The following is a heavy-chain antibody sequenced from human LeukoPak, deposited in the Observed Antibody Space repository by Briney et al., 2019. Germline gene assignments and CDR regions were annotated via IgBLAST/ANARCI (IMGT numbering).Heavy chain of an antibody. D-gene: IGHD2-15*01. CDR1: GFTFDDYA. V-gene: IGHV3-23*01. J-gene: IGHJ4*02. Sequence: PGRSLRLSCAASGFTFDDYAMHWVRQAPGKGLEWVSAISGSGGSTYYADSVKGRFTISRDNSKNTLYLQMNSLRAEDTAVYYCAKDGGGYCSGGSCYLPDYWGQGTLVTVSS. CDR3: AKDGGGYCSGGSCYLPDY. CDR2: ISGSGGST.